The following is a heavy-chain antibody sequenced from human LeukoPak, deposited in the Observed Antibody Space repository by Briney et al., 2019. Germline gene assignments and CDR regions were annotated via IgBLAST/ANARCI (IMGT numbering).Heavy chain of an antibody. CDR2: ISYDGSNK. CDR3: ARALRKFAVAGTGRDY. CDR1: GFTFSSYA. V-gene: IGHV3-30-3*01. D-gene: IGHD6-19*01. J-gene: IGHJ4*02. Sequence: PGGSLRLSCAASGFTFSSYAMHWVRQAPGKGLEWVAVISYDGSNKYYADSVKGRFTISRDNSKNTLYLQMNSLRAEDTAVYYCARALRKFAVAGTGRDYWGQGTLVTVSS.